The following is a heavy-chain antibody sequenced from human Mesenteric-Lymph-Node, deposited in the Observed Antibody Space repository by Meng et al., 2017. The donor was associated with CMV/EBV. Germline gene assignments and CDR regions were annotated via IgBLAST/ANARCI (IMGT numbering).Heavy chain of an antibody. D-gene: IGHD3-22*01. CDR1: GFTTGGSSL. J-gene: IGHJ4*02. CDR2: IYHSGST. V-gene: IGHV4-38-2*01. CDR3: ARLKYYYDSSGYYYFDY. Sequence: ESLKISCAASGFTTGGSSLIWVRQAPGKGLEWIGSIYHSGSTYYNPSLKSRVTISVDTSKNQFSLKLSSVTAADTAVYYCARLKYYYDSSGYYYFDYWGQGTLVTVSS.